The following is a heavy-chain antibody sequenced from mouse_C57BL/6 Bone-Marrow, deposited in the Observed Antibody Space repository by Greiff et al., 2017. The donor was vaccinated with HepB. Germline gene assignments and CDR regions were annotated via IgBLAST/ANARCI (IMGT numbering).Heavy chain of an antibody. Sequence: EVHLVESGGGLVKPGGSLKLSCAASGFTFSDYGMHWVRQAPEKGLEWVAYISSGSSTIYYADTVKGRFTISRDNAKNTLFLQMTSLRSEDTAMYYCARMLRFAYWGQGTLVTVSA. CDR1: GFTFSDYG. V-gene: IGHV5-17*01. CDR2: ISSGSSTI. J-gene: IGHJ3*01. CDR3: ARMLRFAY.